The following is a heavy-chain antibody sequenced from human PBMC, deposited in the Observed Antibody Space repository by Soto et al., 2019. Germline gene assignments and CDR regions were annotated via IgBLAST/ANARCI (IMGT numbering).Heavy chain of an antibody. CDR2: IYYSGST. CDR3: ASSGEMDTTKDAFDI. CDR1: GGSISSYY. V-gene: IGHV4-59*01. D-gene: IGHD5-18*01. Sequence: SETLSLTCTVSGGSISSYYWSWIRQPPGKGLEWIGYIYYSGSTNYNPSLKSRVTISVDTSKNQFSLKLSSVTAADTAVYYCASSGEMDTTKDAFDIWGQGTMVTVSS. J-gene: IGHJ3*02.